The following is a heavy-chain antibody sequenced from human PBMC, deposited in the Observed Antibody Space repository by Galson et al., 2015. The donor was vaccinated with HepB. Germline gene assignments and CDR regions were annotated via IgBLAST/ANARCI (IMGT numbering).Heavy chain of an antibody. CDR1: GFTFSNFA. V-gene: IGHV3-23*01. Sequence: SLRLSCAASGFTFSNFAMSWVRQAPGKGLEWVSAISGSGGTSYYADSVKGRFTISRDNSKNTVYLQMNNLRAEDTAVYYCAKYRQQLEFDWGTGGQGTLVTVSS. CDR3: AKYRQQLEFDWGT. CDR2: ISGSGGTS. D-gene: IGHD6-13*01. J-gene: IGHJ4*02.